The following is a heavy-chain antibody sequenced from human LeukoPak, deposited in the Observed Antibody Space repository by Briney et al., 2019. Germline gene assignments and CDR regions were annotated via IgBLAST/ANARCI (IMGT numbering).Heavy chain of an antibody. CDR3: ARALVTTGGIDYYYYYYMDV. CDR1: GGTFSSYA. Sequence: ASVKVSCKASGGTFSSYAISWVRQAPGQGLEWMGGIIPIFGTANYAQKFQGRVTITTDESTSTAYMELSSLRSEDTAVYYCARALVTTGGIDYYYYYYMDVWGKGTTVTVSS. V-gene: IGHV1-69*05. J-gene: IGHJ6*03. CDR2: IIPIFGTA. D-gene: IGHD4-11*01.